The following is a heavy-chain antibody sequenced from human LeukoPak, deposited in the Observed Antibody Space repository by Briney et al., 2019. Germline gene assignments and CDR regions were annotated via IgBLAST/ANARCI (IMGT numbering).Heavy chain of an antibody. CDR2: IYYSGST. CDR1: GGSISGYY. Sequence: SETLSLTCTVSGGSISGYYWSWIRQPPGKGLEWIGYIYYSGSTNYNPSLKSRVTISVDTSKNQFSLKLSSVTAADTAVYYCASTPKPYGSGSYWYGAAFDYWGQGTLVTVSS. V-gene: IGHV4-59*08. CDR3: ASTPKPYGSGSYWYGAAFDY. J-gene: IGHJ4*02. D-gene: IGHD3-10*01.